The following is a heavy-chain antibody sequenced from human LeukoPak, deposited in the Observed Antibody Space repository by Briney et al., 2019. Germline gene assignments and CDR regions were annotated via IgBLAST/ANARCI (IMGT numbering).Heavy chain of an antibody. CDR1: GCTFTSYD. CDR2: MNPKSGNT. CDR3: ARRAVDNSYYYYMDV. J-gene: IGHJ6*03. Sequence: ASVKVSCKASGCTFTSYDINWVRQVTGQGLEWMGWMNPKSGNTGYAQKFQGRVTITRNTSISTAYMEVSSLRYEDTAVYYCARRAVDNSYYYYMDVWGKGTTVTVSS. V-gene: IGHV1-8*03. D-gene: IGHD6-19*01.